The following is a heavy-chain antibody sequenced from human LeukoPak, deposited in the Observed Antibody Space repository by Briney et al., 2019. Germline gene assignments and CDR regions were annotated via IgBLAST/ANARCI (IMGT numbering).Heavy chain of an antibody. CDR1: GFTFSGYG. V-gene: IGHV3-30*18. CDR2: ISYDGHNE. D-gene: IGHD2-8*01. CDR3: AKGVGYGGMDV. J-gene: IGHJ6*02. Sequence: GGSLRLSCAASGFTFSGYGMHWVCQAPGKGLEWVAVISYDGHNEYYADSVKGRFTISRDNSKNTVYVQMNSLRAEDTAVYYCAKGVGYGGMDVWGQGTTVTVSS.